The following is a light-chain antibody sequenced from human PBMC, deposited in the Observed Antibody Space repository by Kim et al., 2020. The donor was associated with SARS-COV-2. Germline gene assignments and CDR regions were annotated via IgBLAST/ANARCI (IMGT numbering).Light chain of an antibody. CDR1: QDIRNY. CDR3: QQYSTYPIT. CDR2: GAS. V-gene: IGKV1-17*01. Sequence: DIQMTQSPSSLSASVGDRVTITCRASQDIRNYLGWYQQKPGKAPKRLIYGASSLQSGVPSRFSGSGSGTDFTLTISSVQPEDFATYYCQQYSTYPITFGQGTKLDIK. J-gene: IGKJ1*01.